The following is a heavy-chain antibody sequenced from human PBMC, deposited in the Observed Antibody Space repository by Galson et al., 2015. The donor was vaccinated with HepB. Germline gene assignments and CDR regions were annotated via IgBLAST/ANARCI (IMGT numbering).Heavy chain of an antibody. Sequence: SLRLSCAASGFTFSSYAMSWVRQAPGKGLEWVSATSGSGGSTYYADSVKGRFTISRDDSKNTLYEQMNSLRAEDTAVYCCAKDRSISWYQGYFGYWGQGTLVTVSS. V-gene: IGHV3-23*01. CDR2: TSGSGGST. CDR1: GFTFSSYA. J-gene: IGHJ4*02. CDR3: AKDRSISWYQGYFGY. D-gene: IGHD6-13*01.